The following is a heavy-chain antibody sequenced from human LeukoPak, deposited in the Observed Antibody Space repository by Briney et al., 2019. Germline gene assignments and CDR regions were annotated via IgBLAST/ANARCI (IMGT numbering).Heavy chain of an antibody. CDR2: ISYDGSNK. CDR3: AKAAINYYYGMDV. D-gene: IGHD2-2*01. V-gene: IGHV3-30*18. CDR1: GFTFSSYG. J-gene: IGHJ6*02. Sequence: GGSLRLSCAASGFTFSSYGMHGVRQAPGKGLEWLAVISYDGSNKYYADSVKGRFTISRDNSKNTLYLQMNRLRAEDTAVYYCAKAAINYYYGMDVWGQGTTVTVSS.